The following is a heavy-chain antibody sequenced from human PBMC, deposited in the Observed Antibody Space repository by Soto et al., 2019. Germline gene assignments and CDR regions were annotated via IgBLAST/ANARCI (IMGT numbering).Heavy chain of an antibody. CDR2: IIPIFGTA. Sequence: QVQLVQSGAEVKKSGSSVKVSCKASGGTFSSYAISWVRQAPGQGLEWMGGIIPIFGTANYAQKFQGRVTITADESTSTAYMELSSLRSEDTAVYYCARFPPPGSSWPNWFDPWGQGTLVTVSS. J-gene: IGHJ5*02. CDR1: GGTFSSYA. D-gene: IGHD6-13*01. V-gene: IGHV1-69*01. CDR3: ARFPPPGSSWPNWFDP.